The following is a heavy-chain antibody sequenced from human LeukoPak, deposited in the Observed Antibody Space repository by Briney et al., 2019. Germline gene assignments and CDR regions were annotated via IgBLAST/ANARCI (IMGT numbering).Heavy chain of an antibody. V-gene: IGHV3-30-3*01. D-gene: IGHD3-3*01. Sequence: GGPLRLSCAASGFTFSSYAMHWVRQAPGKGLEWVAVISYDGSNKYYADSVKGRFTISRDNSKNTLYLQMNSLRAEDTAVYYCARDPRRGLEWLHLDYWGQGTLVTVSS. CDR3: ARDPRRGLEWLHLDY. J-gene: IGHJ4*02. CDR1: GFTFSSYA. CDR2: ISYDGSNK.